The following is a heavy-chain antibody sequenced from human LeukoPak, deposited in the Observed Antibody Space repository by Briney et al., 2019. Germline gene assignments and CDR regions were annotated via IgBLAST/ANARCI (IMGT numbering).Heavy chain of an antibody. V-gene: IGHV1-69*02. CDR1: GGTFSSYT. CDR2: IIPILGIA. D-gene: IGHD3-10*01. CDR3: ARGRAYYGSGSYNYYYYYMDV. Sequence: SVKVSCKASGGTFSSYTISWVRQAPGQGLEWMGRIIPILGIANYAQKFQGRVTITADKSTSTAYMELSSLRSEDTAVYYRARGRAYYGSGSYNYYYYYMDVWGKGTTVTVSS. J-gene: IGHJ6*03.